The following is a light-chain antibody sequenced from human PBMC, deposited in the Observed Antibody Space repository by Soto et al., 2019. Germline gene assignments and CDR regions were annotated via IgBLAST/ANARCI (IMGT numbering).Light chain of an antibody. J-gene: IGKJ5*01. Sequence: EIVITQSASTLSVSPGESATLSCRASQSVSSNLAWHQQKPGQAPRILMYDASTRATGISARFSGSGSGTEFTLTISSLQSEDFAVYYCQQYHNWPITFGQGTRLEIK. CDR1: QSVSSN. CDR3: QQYHNWPIT. V-gene: IGKV3-15*01. CDR2: DAS.